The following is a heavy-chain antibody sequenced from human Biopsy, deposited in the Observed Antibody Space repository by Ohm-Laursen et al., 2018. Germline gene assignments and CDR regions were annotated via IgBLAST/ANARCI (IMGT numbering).Heavy chain of an antibody. D-gene: IGHD1-26*01. J-gene: IGHJ2*01. CDR1: GYTFTSYG. CDR2: INTYNGNT. Sequence: GATVKISCKASGYTFTSYGISWVRQAPGQGLEWMGWINTYNGNTNYAQNLQGRVTMTTDTSTSTAYMELRSLRSDDTAVYYCARGGLNYWYFDLWGRGTLVTVSS. V-gene: IGHV1-18*01. CDR3: ARGGLNYWYFDL.